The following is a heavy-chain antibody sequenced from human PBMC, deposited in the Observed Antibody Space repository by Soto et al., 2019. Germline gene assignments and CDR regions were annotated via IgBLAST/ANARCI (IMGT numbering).Heavy chain of an antibody. CDR2: IYHSGST. V-gene: IGHV4-38-2*01. Sequence: PSETLSLTCAVSGYSISSGSFWGWIRQPPGKGLEWIGSIYHSGSTYYNPSLKSRVTTSVDTSKNQFSLKLSYVTAADTAVYYCARHAFDSSGYYYFDYWGQGTLVTVS. CDR1: GYSISSGSF. CDR3: ARHAFDSSGYYYFDY. J-gene: IGHJ4*02. D-gene: IGHD3-22*01.